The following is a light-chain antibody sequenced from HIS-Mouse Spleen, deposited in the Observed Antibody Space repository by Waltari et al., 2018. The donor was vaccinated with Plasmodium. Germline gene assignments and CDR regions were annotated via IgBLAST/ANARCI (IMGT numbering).Light chain of an antibody. J-gene: IGLJ2*01. CDR2: DNN. V-gene: IGLV1-51*01. Sequence: QSVLTQPPSVSAAPGQKVTIPCPESSSNTGTTYISRYQQLPGTAPKLLIYDNNQRPSGIPDRFSGSKSGTSATLGITGLQTGDEADYYCGTWDSSLSAGVVFGGGTKLTVL. CDR3: GTWDSSLSAGVV. CDR1: SSNTGTTY.